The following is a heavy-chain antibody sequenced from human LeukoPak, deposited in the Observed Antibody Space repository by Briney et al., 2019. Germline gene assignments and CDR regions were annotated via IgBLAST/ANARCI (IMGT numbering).Heavy chain of an antibody. D-gene: IGHD6-13*01. J-gene: IGHJ4*02. CDR3: ASFSIAAAGNEPFDY. CDR1: GGSISSSSYY. CDR2: IYYSGST. V-gene: IGHV4-61*05. Sequence: RPSETLSLTCTVSGGSISSSSYYWSWIRQPPGKGLEWIGYIYYSGSTNYNPSLKSRVTISVDTSKNQFSLKLSSVTAADTAVYYCASFSIAAAGNEPFDYWGQGTLVTVSS.